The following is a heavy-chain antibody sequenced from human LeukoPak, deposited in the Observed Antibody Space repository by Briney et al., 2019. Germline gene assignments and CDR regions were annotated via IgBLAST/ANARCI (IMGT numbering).Heavy chain of an antibody. CDR3: ARGVFPQSYFDY. CDR1: GFTFSSYG. J-gene: IGHJ4*02. V-gene: IGHV3-33*01. Sequence: GGSLRLFCAASGFTFSSYGMHWGRQAPGKGLEWVAVIWYDGSNKYYADSVKGRFTISRDNSKNTLYLQMNSLRAEDTAVYYCARGVFPQSYFDYWGQGTLVTVSS. D-gene: IGHD5/OR15-5a*01. CDR2: IWYDGSNK.